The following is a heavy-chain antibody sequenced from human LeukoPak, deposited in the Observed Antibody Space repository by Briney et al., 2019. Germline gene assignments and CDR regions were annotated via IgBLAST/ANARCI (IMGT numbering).Heavy chain of an antibody. CDR2: ISGSGGST. CDR3: AKGPHHDPLHYFDY. V-gene: IGHV3-23*01. CDR1: GFTFSSYA. Sequence: PPGGSLRLSCAASGFTFSSYAMSWVRQAPGKGLEWVSAISGSGGSTYYADSVKGRFTISRDNSKNTLYLQMNSLRAEDTAVYYCAKGPHHDPLHYFDYWGQGTLVTVSS. J-gene: IGHJ4*02.